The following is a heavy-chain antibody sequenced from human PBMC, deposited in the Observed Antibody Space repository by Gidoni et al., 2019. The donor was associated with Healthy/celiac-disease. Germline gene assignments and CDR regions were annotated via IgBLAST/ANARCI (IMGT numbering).Heavy chain of an antibody. CDR3: AKDTSYYYGSGSYRYYYGMDV. Sequence: EVQLVESGGGLVQPGRSLRLSCAASGFTFDDYAMHWVRQAPGKGLEWVSGISWNSGSIGYADSVKGRFTISRDNAKNSLYLQMNSLRAEDTALYYCAKDTSYYYGSGSYRYYYGMDVWGQGTTVTVSS. J-gene: IGHJ6*02. D-gene: IGHD3-10*01. CDR2: ISWNSGSI. V-gene: IGHV3-9*01. CDR1: GFTFDDYA.